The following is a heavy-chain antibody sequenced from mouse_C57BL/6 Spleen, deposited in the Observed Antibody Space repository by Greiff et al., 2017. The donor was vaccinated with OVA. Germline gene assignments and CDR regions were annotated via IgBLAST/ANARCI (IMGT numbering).Heavy chain of an antibody. J-gene: IGHJ4*01. CDR2: IYPGSGST. CDR1: GYTFTSYW. CDR3: ARGDGYLPHYYAVGY. Sequence: QVQLQQPGAELVKPGASVKMSCKASGYTFTSYWITWVKQRPGQGLEWIGDIYPGSGSTNYNAKFQSKATLTVDTSSSTAYMQLSSLTSEDSAVYYGARGDGYLPHYYAVGYWGQGTSVTVSS. D-gene: IGHD2-3*01. V-gene: IGHV1-55*01.